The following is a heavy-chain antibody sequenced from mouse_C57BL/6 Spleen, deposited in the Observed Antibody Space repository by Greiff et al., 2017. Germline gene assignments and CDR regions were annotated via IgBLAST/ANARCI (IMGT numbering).Heavy chain of an antibody. V-gene: IGHV1-64*01. CDR2: IHPNSGST. D-gene: IGHD2-2*01. J-gene: IGHJ2*01. CDR3: ARSMVTTTVDY. Sequence: VKLQQPGAELVKPGASVKLSCKASGYTFTSYWMHWVKQRPGQGLEWIGMIHPNSGSTNYNEKFKSKATLTVDKSSSTAYMQLSSLTSEDSAVYYCARSMVTTTVDYWGQGTTLTVSS. CDR1: GYTFTSYW.